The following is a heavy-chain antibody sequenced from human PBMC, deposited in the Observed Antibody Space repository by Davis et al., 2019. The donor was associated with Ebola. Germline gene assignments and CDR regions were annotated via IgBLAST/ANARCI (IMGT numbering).Heavy chain of an antibody. CDR3: ARGGGFGGYGMDV. CDR2: INYSGST. D-gene: IGHD3-10*01. Sequence: MPSETLSLTCAVYGGSFSGYYWTWIRQPPEKGLEWIGEINYSGSTNYNPSLKSRVTISVDTSKNQFSLKLSSVTAADTAVYYCARGGGFGGYGMDVWGQGTTVTVSS. CDR1: GGSFSGYY. J-gene: IGHJ6*02. V-gene: IGHV4-34*01.